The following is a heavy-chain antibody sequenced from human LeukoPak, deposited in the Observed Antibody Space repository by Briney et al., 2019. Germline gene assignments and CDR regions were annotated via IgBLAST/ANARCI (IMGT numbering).Heavy chain of an antibody. CDR3: ARVGYGYNLNYYYYMDV. CDR2: MNPNSGNT. D-gene: IGHD5-18*01. V-gene: IGHV1-8*01. CDR1: GYTFTSYD. J-gene: IGHJ6*03. Sequence: VASVKVSCKASGYTFTSYDINWVRQATGQGLEWMGWMNPNSGNTGYAQKFQGRVTMTRNTSISTAYMELSSLRSKDTDVSYCARVGYGYNLNYYYYMDVWGKGTTAPISS.